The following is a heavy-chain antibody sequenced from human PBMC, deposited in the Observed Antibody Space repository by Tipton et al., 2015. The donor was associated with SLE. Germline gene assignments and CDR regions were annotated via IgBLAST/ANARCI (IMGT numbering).Heavy chain of an antibody. J-gene: IGHJ4*02. CDR1: GGSISSYY. D-gene: IGHD6-19*01. Sequence: TLSLTCTVSGGSISSYYWSWIRQPPGKGLEWIGYIYYSGGTNYNPSLKSRVTISVDTSKNQFSLKLSSVTAADTAVYYCARVSSSGWYDLDYWGQGTLVTVSS. CDR3: ARVSSSGWYDLDY. CDR2: IYYSGGT. V-gene: IGHV4-59*01.